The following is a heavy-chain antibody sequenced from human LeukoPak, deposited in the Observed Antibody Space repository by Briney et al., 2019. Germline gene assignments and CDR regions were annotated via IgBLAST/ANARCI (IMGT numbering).Heavy chain of an antibody. Sequence: SETLSLTCTVSGGSISSSRYYWGWIRQPPGKGLEWIGSIYYSGSTYYNPSLKSRVNISIDTSKNQFSLKLSSLTAADTAVYYCARRVETAYFDYWGQGTLVTVSS. CDR3: ARRVETAYFDY. CDR2: IYYSGST. D-gene: IGHD1-1*01. J-gene: IGHJ4*02. CDR1: GGSISSSRYY. V-gene: IGHV4-39*01.